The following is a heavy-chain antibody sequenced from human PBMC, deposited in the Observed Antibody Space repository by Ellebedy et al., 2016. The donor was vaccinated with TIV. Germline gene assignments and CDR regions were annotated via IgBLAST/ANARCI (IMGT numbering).Heavy chain of an antibody. CDR2: ITSSDGRT. CDR3: AKEIGEVGVPLFDY. J-gene: IGHJ4*02. CDR1: GFTFSNYA. D-gene: IGHD2-8*01. Sequence: GESLKISCAASGFTFSNYAMSWVRQAPGKGLEWVSGITSSDGRTFYTDSVKGRFTISRDNSKNTLYLQMYSLGAEDTAIYYCAKEIGEVGVPLFDYWGQGTLVTVSS. V-gene: IGHV3-23*01.